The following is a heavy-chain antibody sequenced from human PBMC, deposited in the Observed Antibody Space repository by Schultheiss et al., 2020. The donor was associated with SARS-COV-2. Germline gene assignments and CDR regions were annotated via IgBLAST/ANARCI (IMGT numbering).Heavy chain of an antibody. D-gene: IGHD2-8*01. CDR2: ISWNSGSI. J-gene: IGHJ1*01. V-gene: IGHV3-9*01. CDR3: ARVGRDCSHGICYNAEYFQH. Sequence: GGSLRLSCAASGFTFDDYAMHWVRQAPGKGLEWVSGISWNSGSIGYADSVKGRFTVSRDNANNSLYLQMHSLRAEDTAVYYCARVGRDCSHGICYNAEYFQHWGQGTLVTVSS. CDR1: GFTFDDYA.